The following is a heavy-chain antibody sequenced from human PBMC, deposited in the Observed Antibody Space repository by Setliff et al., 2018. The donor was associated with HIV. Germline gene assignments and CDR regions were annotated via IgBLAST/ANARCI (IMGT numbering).Heavy chain of an antibody. J-gene: IGHJ6*02. Sequence: LRLSCVGSGFNIEEYAMAWVRQVPGKGLEWVSSISWNSVKIDYADFVKGRFTISRDNAKNSLFLQMNSLRAEDTALYYCARPYTVWVYGMDLWGQGTTVTVSS. CDR3: ARPYTVWVYGMDL. V-gene: IGHV3-9*01. D-gene: IGHD2-8*01. CDR2: ISWNSVKI. CDR1: GFNIEEYA.